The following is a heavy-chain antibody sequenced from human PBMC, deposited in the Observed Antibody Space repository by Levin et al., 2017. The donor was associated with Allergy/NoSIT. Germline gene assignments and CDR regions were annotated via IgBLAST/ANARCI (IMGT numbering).Heavy chain of an antibody. V-gene: IGHV4-59*08. Sequence: PGGSLRLSCSVSGGSIRSYHWSWVRQPPGKGLEWIGHFSYSGDTNYNPSLKSRVTFSLDASENHFSLKLTSVTAADTAVYYCARHVYPDGSPFDSWGLGSLVTVSS. D-gene: IGHD3-10*01. CDR3: ARHVYPDGSPFDS. CDR2: FSYSGDT. J-gene: IGHJ4*02. CDR1: GGSIRSYH.